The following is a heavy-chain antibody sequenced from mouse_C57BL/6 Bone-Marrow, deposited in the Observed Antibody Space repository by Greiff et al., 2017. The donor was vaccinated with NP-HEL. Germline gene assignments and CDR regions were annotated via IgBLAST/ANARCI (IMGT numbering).Heavy chain of an antibody. CDR1: GYTFTSYW. V-gene: IGHV1-69*01. CDR2: IDPSDSYT. Sequence: QVQLQQSGAELVMPGASVKLSCKASGYTFTSYWMHWVKQRPGHGLEWIGEIDPSDSYTNYNQKFKGKSTLTVDKSSSTAYMQLSSLTSEDSAVYYCARLGGYPYYFDYWGQGTTLTVSS. CDR3: ARLGGYPYYFDY. J-gene: IGHJ2*01. D-gene: IGHD2-2*01.